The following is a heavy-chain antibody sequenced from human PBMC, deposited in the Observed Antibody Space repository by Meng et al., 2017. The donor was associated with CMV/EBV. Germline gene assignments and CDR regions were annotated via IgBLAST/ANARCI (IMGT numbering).Heavy chain of an antibody. Sequence: SVKVSCKASGGTFSSYTISWVRQAPGQGREWMGRIIPILGIANYAQKFQGRVTITADKSTSTAYMELSSLRSEDTAVYYCARRPGIRSGSYYNWFDPWGQGTLVTVSS. CDR3: ARRPGIRSGSYYNWFDP. V-gene: IGHV1-69*02. D-gene: IGHD1-26*01. CDR1: GGTFSSYT. CDR2: IIPILGIA. J-gene: IGHJ5*02.